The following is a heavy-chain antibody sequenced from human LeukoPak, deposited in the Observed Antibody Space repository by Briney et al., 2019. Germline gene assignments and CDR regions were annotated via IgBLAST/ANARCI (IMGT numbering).Heavy chain of an antibody. V-gene: IGHV1-8*02. CDR1: GYTFTSYY. CDR3: ARGREQWLVRALGY. J-gene: IGHJ4*02. CDR2: MNPNSGNT. Sequence: GASVKVSCKASGYTFTSYYMHWVRQATGQGLEWMGWMNPNSGNTGYAQKFQGRVTMTRNTSISTAYMELSSLRSEDTAVYYCARGREQWLVRALGYWGQGTLVTVSS. D-gene: IGHD6-19*01.